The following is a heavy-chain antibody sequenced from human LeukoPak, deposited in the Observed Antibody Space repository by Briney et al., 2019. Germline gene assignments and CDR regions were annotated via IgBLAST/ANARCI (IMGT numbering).Heavy chain of an antibody. D-gene: IGHD3-10*02. J-gene: IGHJ6*02. CDR2: IGRDNKP. V-gene: IGHV3-33*08. CDR3: ARDLRYYVAMDV. Sequence: PGRSVRLSCAASGFTFSAYGMHWVRQAPGKGLEWVSSIGRDNKPHYSESVKGRFAISRDNSKSMLFLQLNSLRAEDTALYYCARDLRYYVAMDVWGQGAPVTVSS. CDR1: GFTFSAYG.